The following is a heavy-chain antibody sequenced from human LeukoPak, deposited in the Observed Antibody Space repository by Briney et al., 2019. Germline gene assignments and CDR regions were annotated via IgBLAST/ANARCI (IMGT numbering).Heavy chain of an antibody. CDR1: GFTFSSYA. CDR3: AREEIGQPGHYYYYMDV. D-gene: IGHD2/OR15-2a*01. J-gene: IGHJ6*03. V-gene: IGHV3-30-3*01. CDR2: ISYDGSNK. Sequence: PGRSLRLSCAASGFTFSSYAMHWVRQAPGKGLEWVAVISYDGSNKYYADSVKGRFTISRDNSKNTLYLQMNSLRAEDTAVYYCAREEIGQPGHYYYYMDVWGKGTTVTVSS.